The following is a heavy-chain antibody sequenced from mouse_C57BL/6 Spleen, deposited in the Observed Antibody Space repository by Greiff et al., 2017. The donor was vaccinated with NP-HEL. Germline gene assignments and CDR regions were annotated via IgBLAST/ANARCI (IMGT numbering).Heavy chain of an antibody. J-gene: IGHJ2*01. CDR1: GYTFTSYW. CDR3: ARSRAMYYFDY. CDR2: IDPSDSET. V-gene: IGHV1-52*01. D-gene: IGHD3-3*01. Sequence: VQLQQPGAELVRPGSSVKLSCKASGYTFTSYWMHWVKQRPIQGLEWIGNIDPSDSETHYNQKFKDKATLTVDKSSSTAYMQLSSLTSEDSAVYYCARSRAMYYFDYWGQGTTLTVSS.